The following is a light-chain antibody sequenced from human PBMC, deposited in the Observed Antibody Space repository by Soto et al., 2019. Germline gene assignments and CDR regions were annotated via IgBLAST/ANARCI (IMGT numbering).Light chain of an antibody. V-gene: IGKV1-5*01. CDR3: QQYDTYPLT. CDR2: DAS. CDR1: QSISTF. J-gene: IGKJ4*01. Sequence: DIQMTQSPSTLSASIADRVTITCRASQSISTFLAWYQQKPGKAPQILIYDASKLEPGVPSRLSGGGSGTQFTLTISSLQPDDFATYYCQQYDTYPLTFGGGTKVDIK.